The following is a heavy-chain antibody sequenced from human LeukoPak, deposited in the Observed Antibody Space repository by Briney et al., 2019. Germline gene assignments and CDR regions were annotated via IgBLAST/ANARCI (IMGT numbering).Heavy chain of an antibody. CDR1: GFTFSSYA. CDR2: ISYDGSNK. D-gene: IGHD6-13*01. Sequence: PGRSLSLSCAASGFTFSSYAMHWVRQAPGKGLEWVAVISYDGSNKYYADSVKGRFTISRDNSKNTLYLQMNSLRAEDTAVYYCARDSSSWYYRALYYFDYWGQGTLVTVSS. V-gene: IGHV3-30-3*01. J-gene: IGHJ4*02. CDR3: ARDSSSWYYRALYYFDY.